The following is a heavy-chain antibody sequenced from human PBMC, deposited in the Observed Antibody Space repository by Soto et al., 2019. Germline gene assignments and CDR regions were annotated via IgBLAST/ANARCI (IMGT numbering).Heavy chain of an antibody. CDR2: IDPSDSYT. J-gene: IGHJ6*02. Sequence: PGESLKISCKGSGYSFTSYWISWVRQMPGKGLEWMGRIDPSDSYTNYSPSFQGHVTISADKSISTAYLQWSSLKASDTAMYYCAREGYDILTGYYKTYYYYGMDGWGQGTTVTVSS. CDR1: GYSFTSYW. D-gene: IGHD3-9*01. V-gene: IGHV5-10-1*01. CDR3: AREGYDILTGYYKTYYYYGMDG.